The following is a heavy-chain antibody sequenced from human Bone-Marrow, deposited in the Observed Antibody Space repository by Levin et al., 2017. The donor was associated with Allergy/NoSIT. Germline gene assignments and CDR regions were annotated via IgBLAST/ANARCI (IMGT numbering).Heavy chain of an antibody. J-gene: IGHJ4*02. Sequence: GESLKISCVASGFTFGNAWMNWVRQAPGKGLQWVGRIKGKTDGGTTDYAAPVKGRFTISRDDSKKTLYLQMNSLKTDDTAIYYCTTQSHWGQGSLVTVFS. CDR3: TTQSH. CDR2: IKGKTDGGTT. V-gene: IGHV3-15*01. CDR1: GFTFGNAW.